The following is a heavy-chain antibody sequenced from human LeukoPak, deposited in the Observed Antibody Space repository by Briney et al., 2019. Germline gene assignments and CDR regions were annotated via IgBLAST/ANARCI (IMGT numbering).Heavy chain of an antibody. J-gene: IGHJ4*02. D-gene: IGHD2-15*01. CDR3: AKDLTVVVAAPIDY. CDR2: VSSNGAKT. CDR1: GFTFSSYA. Sequence: GGSLRLSCAASGFTFSSYAITWVRQAPGKGLEWVSAVSSNGAKTYYADSVKGRFTISRDNYKNMVFLQMNSLRAEDTAVYYCAKDLTVVVAAPIDYWGQGTLVTVSS. V-gene: IGHV3-23*01.